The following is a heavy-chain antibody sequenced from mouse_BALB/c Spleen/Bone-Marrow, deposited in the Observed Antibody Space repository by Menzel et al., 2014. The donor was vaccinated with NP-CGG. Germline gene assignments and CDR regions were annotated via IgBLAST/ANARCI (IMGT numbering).Heavy chain of an antibody. Sequence: EGKLLESGGGLVQPGGSLKLSCATSGFTFSDYYMYWVRQTPEKRMEWVAYISNGGGSTYYPDTVKGRFTISRDNAKNTLYLQMSRLKSEDTAMYYCARPLYDGYYVAYWGQGTLVTVSA. J-gene: IGHJ3*01. CDR3: ARPLYDGYYVAY. D-gene: IGHD2-3*01. CDR1: GFTFSDYY. CDR2: ISNGGGST. V-gene: IGHV5-12*02.